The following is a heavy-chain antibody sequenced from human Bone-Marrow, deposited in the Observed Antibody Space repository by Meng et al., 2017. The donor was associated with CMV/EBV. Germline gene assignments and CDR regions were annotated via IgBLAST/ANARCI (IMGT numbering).Heavy chain of an antibody. D-gene: IGHD1-26*01. V-gene: IGHV3-30*02. CDR3: ASWYSGSYY. CDR2: IQYDGSNT. J-gene: IGHJ4*02. CDR1: GFTFSGYD. Sequence: GESLKISCAASGFTFSGYDMHWVRQAPGRGLEWVASIQYDGSNTYYAKSVKGRFTISRDNSKNTLFLQMSRLRAEDTAVYYCASWYSGSYYWGQGTLVTVSS.